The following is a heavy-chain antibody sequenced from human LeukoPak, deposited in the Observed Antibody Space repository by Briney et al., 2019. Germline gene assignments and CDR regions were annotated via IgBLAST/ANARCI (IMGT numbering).Heavy chain of an antibody. CDR3: ARDPRYERPGPSTFDP. CDR2: IISIFGTA. J-gene: IGHJ5*02. Sequence: ASVKVSCKASGGTFSSYAISWVRQAPGQGLEWMGGIISIFGTANYAQKFQGRVTITADKSTSTAYMELSSLRSEDTAVYYCARDPRYERPGPSTFDPWGQGTLVTVSS. D-gene: IGHD3-9*01. CDR1: GGTFSSYA. V-gene: IGHV1-69*06.